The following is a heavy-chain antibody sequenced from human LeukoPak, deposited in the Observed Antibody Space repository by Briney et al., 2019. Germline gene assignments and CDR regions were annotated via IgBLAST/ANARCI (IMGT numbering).Heavy chain of an antibody. D-gene: IGHD4-17*01. J-gene: IGHJ4*02. CDR1: GFTFSTFP. CDR3: ARGPGHGHYFDY. Sequence: GGSLRLSCAASGFTFSTFPMNWVRQAPGKGLEWILYISSSSDTKYHSPSVSGRFTISRDNAKNSLYVQMNGLRAEDTAVYYCARGPGHGHYFDYWGQGTLLTVSS. CDR2: ISSSSDTK. V-gene: IGHV3-48*01.